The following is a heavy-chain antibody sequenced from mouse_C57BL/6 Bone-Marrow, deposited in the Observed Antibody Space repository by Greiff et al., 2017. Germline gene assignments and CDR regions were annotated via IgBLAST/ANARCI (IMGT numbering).Heavy chain of an antibody. CDR2: IYPRSGNT. CDR1: GYTFTSYG. D-gene: IGHD1-1*01. J-gene: IGHJ3*01. CDR3: ARLIPYYYGSSYEAY. Sequence: QVQLQQSGAELARPGASVKLSCKASGYTFTSYGISWVKQRTGQGLEWIGEIYPRSGNTYYNEKFKGKATLTADKSSSTAYMELRSLTSEDSAFYFCARLIPYYYGSSYEAYWGQGTLVTVSA. V-gene: IGHV1-81*01.